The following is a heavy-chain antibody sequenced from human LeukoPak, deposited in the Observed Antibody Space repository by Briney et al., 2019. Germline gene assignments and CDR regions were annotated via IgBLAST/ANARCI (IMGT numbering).Heavy chain of an antibody. CDR2: IKQDGSEK. Sequence: GGSPRLSCAASGFTFSSYWMSWVRQALGKGLEWVANIKQDGSEKYYVDSVKGRFTISRDNAKNSLYLQMNSLRAEDTAVYYCARVSGSGSFLQFYFDYWGRGTLVTVSS. V-gene: IGHV3-7*01. D-gene: IGHD3-10*01. CDR3: ARVSGSGSFLQFYFDY. CDR1: GFTFSSYW. J-gene: IGHJ4*02.